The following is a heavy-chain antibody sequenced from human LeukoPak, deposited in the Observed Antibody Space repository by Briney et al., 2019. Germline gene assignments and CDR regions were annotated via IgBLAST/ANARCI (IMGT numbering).Heavy chain of an antibody. V-gene: IGHV3-23*01. CDR3: AKPYCSSTSCYVKGEAFDI. D-gene: IGHD2-2*01. CDR1: GFTFSSYA. Sequence: GGSLRLSCAASGFTFSSYAMSWGRQAPGKGLEWGSAISGSGGSTYYADSVKGRFTIPRDNSKNTLYLQMNSLRAEDTAVYYCAKPYCSSTSCYVKGEAFDIWGQGTMVTVSS. J-gene: IGHJ3*02. CDR2: ISGSGGST.